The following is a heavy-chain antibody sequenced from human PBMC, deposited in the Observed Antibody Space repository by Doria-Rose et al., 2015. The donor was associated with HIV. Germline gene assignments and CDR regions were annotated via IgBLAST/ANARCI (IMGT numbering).Heavy chain of an antibody. J-gene: IGHJ6*03. CDR2: IYSSGNT. D-gene: IGHD3-10*01. Sequence: PGKGLEWIGYIYSSGNTHYNSSLKSRVTISIDTSKNQFSLKLSSVTAADTAVYYCARFRPSRGIYYSLDVWGKGTTVTVSS. CDR3: ARFRPSRGIYYSLDV. V-gene: IGHV4-4*09.